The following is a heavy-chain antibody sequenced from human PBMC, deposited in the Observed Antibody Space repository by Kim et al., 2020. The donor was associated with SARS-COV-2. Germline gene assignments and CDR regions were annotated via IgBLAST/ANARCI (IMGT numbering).Heavy chain of an antibody. J-gene: IGHJ6*02. V-gene: IGHV1-46*01. CDR1: GYTFTSYY. D-gene: IGHD3-3*01. Sequence: ASVKVSCKASGYTFTSYYMHWVRQAPGQGLEWMGIINPSGGSTSYAQKFQGRVTMTRDTSTSTVYMELSSLRSEDTAVYYCARDIYDFWSGYYITSPRLADYYYGMDVWGQGTTVTVSS. CDR2: INPSGGST. CDR3: ARDIYDFWSGYYITSPRLADYYYGMDV.